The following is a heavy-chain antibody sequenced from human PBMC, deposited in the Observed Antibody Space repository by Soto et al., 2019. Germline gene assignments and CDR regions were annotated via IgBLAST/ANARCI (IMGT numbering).Heavy chain of an antibody. CDR3: ARWLEVLTTSDS. CDR1: GFNFSDYY. J-gene: IGHJ5*01. D-gene: IGHD3-22*01. CDR2: ISSSSRDT. V-gene: IGHV3-11*06. Sequence: QVQLVESGGGLVKPGGSLRLSRAASGFNFSDYYMTWIRQAPGKGLEWISYISSSSRDTEYADSVKGRFMISRDNAKRSMSLQMNSLRVEDTAVYYCARWLEVLTTSDSWGQGILVTVSS.